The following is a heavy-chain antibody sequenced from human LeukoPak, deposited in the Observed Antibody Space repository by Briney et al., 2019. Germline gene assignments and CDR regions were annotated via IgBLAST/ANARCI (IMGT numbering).Heavy chain of an antibody. V-gene: IGHV1-46*01. CDR3: ARAPPITVKDPLVTATLHY. CDR1: GYTFTSYY. Sequence: ASVKVSCKASGYTFTSYYMHWVRQAPGQGLEWMGIIDPNAGTTSYAQKFQGRVTVTRDTSTSTVYMELSSLRSEDTAVYYCARAPPITVKDPLVTATLHYWGQGTLVTVSS. J-gene: IGHJ4*02. D-gene: IGHD2-21*02. CDR2: IDPNAGTT.